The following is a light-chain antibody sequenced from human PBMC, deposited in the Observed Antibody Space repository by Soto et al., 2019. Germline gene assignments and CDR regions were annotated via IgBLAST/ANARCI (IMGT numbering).Light chain of an antibody. CDR2: TAS. Sequence: DIQMTQSPSSLSASVGDRVTITCRASQSINRYLNWYQQKSGKAPKVLIDTASNLATGVPSRFSGSGSGTDVRLTISSLQPEDFATYYCHQRGSNPRAFGPGTKV. CDR3: HQRGSNPRA. V-gene: IGKV1-39*01. J-gene: IGKJ3*01. CDR1: QSINRY.